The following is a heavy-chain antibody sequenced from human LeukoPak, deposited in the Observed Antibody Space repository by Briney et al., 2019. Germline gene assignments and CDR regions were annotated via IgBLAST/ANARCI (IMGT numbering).Heavy chain of an antibody. V-gene: IGHV1-18*01. CDR1: GYTFTSYG. D-gene: IGHD2-2*01. Sequence: GASVKVSCKASGYTFTSYGISWVRQAPGQGLEWMGWISVYNGNTNYAQKLQGRVTMTTDTSTGTAYMELSRLRSDDTAIYYCARDVGEYCSSVSCYASDYWGQGTLVTVSS. J-gene: IGHJ4*02. CDR3: ARDVGEYCSSVSCYASDY. CDR2: ISVYNGNT.